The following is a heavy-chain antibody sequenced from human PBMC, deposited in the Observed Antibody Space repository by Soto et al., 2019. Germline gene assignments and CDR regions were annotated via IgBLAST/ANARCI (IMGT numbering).Heavy chain of an antibody. V-gene: IGHV1-3*01. CDR3: AREDIVVVPAAITGWFDP. D-gene: IGHD2-2*02. Sequence: ASVKVSCKASGYTFTSYAMHWVRQAPGQRLEWMGWINAGNGNTKYSQKFQGRVTITRDTSASTAYMELSSLRSEDTAVYYCAREDIVVVPAAITGWFDPWGQGTLVTVSS. CDR2: INAGNGNT. CDR1: GYTFTSYA. J-gene: IGHJ5*02.